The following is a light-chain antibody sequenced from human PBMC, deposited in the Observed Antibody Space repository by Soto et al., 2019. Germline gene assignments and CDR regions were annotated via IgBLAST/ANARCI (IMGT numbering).Light chain of an antibody. CDR3: TSWTTSTTMI. V-gene: IGLV2-14*03. CDR2: DVN. CDR1: RSDIGAYNF. Sequence: QSALTQPASVSRSPGQSITISCTGTRSDIGAYNFVSWYQQHPGEVPKLMLYDVNVRPSGVSNRFSGSKSGNTASLTISGLQAEDEADYYCTSWTTSTTMIFGGGTKLTVL. J-gene: IGLJ2*01.